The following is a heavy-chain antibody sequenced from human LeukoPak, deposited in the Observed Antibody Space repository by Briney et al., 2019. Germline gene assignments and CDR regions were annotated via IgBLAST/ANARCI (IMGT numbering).Heavy chain of an antibody. D-gene: IGHD4-23*01. V-gene: IGHV4-59*08. CDR2: IYYSGST. CDR1: GGSISSYY. Sequence: SSETLSLTCTVSGGSISSYYWSWIRQPPGKGLEWIGYIYYSGSTNYNPSLKSRVTISVDTSKNQFSLKLSSVTAADTAVYYCARRGGNGDFDYWGQGTLVTVSS. J-gene: IGHJ4*02. CDR3: ARRGGNGDFDY.